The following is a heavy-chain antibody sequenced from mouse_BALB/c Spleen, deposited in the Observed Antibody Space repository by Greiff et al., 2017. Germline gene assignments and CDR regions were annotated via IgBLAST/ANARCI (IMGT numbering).Heavy chain of an antibody. V-gene: IGHV6-6*02. CDR1: GFTFSNYW. CDR2: IRLKSNNYAT. CDR3: TTYYDYDGYFDY. J-gene: IGHJ2*01. D-gene: IGHD2-4*01. Sequence: EVQLQESGGGLVQPGGSMKLSCVASGFTFSNYWMNWVRQSPEKGLEWVAEIRLKSNNYATHYAESVKGRFTISRDDSKSSVYLQMNNLRAEDTGIYYCTTYYDYDGYFDYWGQGTTLTVSS.